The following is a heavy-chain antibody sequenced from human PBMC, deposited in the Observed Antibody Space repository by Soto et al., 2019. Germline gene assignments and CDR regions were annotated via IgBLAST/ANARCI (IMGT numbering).Heavy chain of an antibody. CDR3: AKLRYFDWSSYNWFEY. Sequence: GGSLSLSCAASGFPFSSYAMTWVRQAPGKGLEWVSGISGSGATTSYADSVKGRFTVSRDNSKNTLYLQMNSLRVEGTAVYYCAKLRYFDWSSYNWFEYWGQGTPVTVSS. J-gene: IGHJ5*01. CDR1: GFPFSSYA. D-gene: IGHD3-9*01. CDR2: ISGSGATT. V-gene: IGHV3-23*01.